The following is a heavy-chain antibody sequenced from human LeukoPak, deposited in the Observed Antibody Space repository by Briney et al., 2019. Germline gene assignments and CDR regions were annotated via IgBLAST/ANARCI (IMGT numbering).Heavy chain of an antibody. Sequence: SETLSLTCTVSGYSISSGYYWGWIRQPPGKGLEWIGYIYYSGSTNYNPSLKSRVTISVDTSKNQFSLKLSSVTAADTAVYYCARPDGDYWGQGTLVTVSS. CDR3: ARPDGDY. J-gene: IGHJ4*02. V-gene: IGHV4-38-2*02. CDR1: GYSISSGYY. D-gene: IGHD1-14*01. CDR2: IYYSGST.